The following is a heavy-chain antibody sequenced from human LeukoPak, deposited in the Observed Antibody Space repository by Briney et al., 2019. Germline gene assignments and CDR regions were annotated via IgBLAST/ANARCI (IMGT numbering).Heavy chain of an antibody. D-gene: IGHD6-6*01. CDR1: GFTVSSNY. J-gene: IGHJ6*03. CDR2: IKQDGSEK. CDR3: ARGTAARPSNYYYYYYMDV. Sequence: GGSLRLSCAASGFTVSSNYMSWVRQAPGKGLEWVANIKQDGSEKYYVDSVKGRFTISRDNAKNSLYLQTNSLRAEDTAVYYCARGTAARPSNYYYYYYMDVWGKGTTVTVSS. V-gene: IGHV3-7*01.